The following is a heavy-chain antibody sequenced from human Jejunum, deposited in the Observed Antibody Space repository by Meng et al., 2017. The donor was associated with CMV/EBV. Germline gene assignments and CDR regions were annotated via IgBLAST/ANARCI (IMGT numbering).Heavy chain of an antibody. D-gene: IGHD3-3*01. CDR1: SISSYY. Sequence: SISSYYWSWIRQPPGKGLEWIGCIYYTESTNYNPSLKSRVTISVDTSTNQFSLKLSSVTAADTAVYYCARGGHYDLWSGYYPLDYWGQGTRVTVSS. CDR2: IYYTEST. J-gene: IGHJ4*02. CDR3: ARGGHYDLWSGYYPLDY. V-gene: IGHV4-59*01.